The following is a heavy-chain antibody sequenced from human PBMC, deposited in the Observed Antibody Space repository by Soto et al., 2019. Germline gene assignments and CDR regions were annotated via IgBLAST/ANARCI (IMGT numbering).Heavy chain of an antibody. Sequence: ASVKVSCKASGYTFTSYGISWVRQAPGQGLEWMGWISAYNGNTNYAQKLQGRVTMTTDTSTSTAYMELRSLRSDDTAVYYCAREIGTIFGVAHDAFEIWGQGTMVTVSS. CDR1: GYTFTSYG. CDR3: AREIGTIFGVAHDAFEI. V-gene: IGHV1-18*01. J-gene: IGHJ3*02. CDR2: ISAYNGNT. D-gene: IGHD3-3*01.